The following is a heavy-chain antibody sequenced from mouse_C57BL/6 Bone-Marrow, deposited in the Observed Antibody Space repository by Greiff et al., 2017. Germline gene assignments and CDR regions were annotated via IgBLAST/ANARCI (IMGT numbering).Heavy chain of an antibody. CDR3: ARHEVPYDYDWYFDV. CDR1: GYTFTDYY. J-gene: IGHJ1*03. D-gene: IGHD2-4*01. Sequence: VQLQQSGPELVKPGASVKISCKASGYTFTDYYMNWVKQSHGKSLEWIGDINPNNGGTSYNQKFKGKATLTVDKSSSTAYMELRSLTSEDSAVYYCARHEVPYDYDWYFDVWGTGTTVTVSS. V-gene: IGHV1-26*01. CDR2: INPNNGGT.